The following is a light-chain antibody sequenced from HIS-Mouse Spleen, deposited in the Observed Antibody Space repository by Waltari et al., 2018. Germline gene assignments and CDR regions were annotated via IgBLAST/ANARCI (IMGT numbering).Light chain of an antibody. CDR3: CSYAGSSTWV. Sequence: QSALTQPASVSGSPGQSITISCTGTSSDVGSYNLVSWYQQHPGKAPKLMIYAGSKRPSGSSNRVSGAKSGSTASLTIAGLQAEDEADYYCCSYAGSSTWVFGGGTKLTVL. J-gene: IGLJ3*02. V-gene: IGLV2-23*01. CDR1: SSDVGSYNL. CDR2: AGS.